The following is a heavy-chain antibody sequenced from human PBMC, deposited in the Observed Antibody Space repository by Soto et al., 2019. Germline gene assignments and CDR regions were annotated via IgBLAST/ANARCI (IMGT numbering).Heavy chain of an antibody. D-gene: IGHD1-1*01. Sequence: GSLRLSCAASGFTFSSYGMHWVRQAPGKGLEWVAVISYDGSNKYYADSVKGRFTISRDNSKNTLYLQMNSLRAEDTAVYYCWGTLNYYYYYGMDVWGQGTTVTVYS. J-gene: IGHJ6*02. CDR2: ISYDGSNK. CDR1: GFTFSSYG. V-gene: IGHV3-30*03. CDR3: WGTLNYYYYYGMDV.